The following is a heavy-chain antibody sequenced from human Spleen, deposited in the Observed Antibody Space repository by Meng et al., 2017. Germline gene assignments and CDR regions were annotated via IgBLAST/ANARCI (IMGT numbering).Heavy chain of an antibody. J-gene: IGHJ4*02. Sequence: QVQLQPGGAGLLKPSETLSLSCAVYGGSFSGYYWSWIRQPPGKGLEWIGEINHSGSTNYNPSLKIRVTISVDTSQNNLSLKLSSVTAADSAVYYCARGPTTMAHDFDYWGQGTLVTVSS. CDR2: INHSGST. D-gene: IGHD4-11*01. V-gene: IGHV4-34*01. CDR3: ARGPTTMAHDFDY. CDR1: GGSFSGYY.